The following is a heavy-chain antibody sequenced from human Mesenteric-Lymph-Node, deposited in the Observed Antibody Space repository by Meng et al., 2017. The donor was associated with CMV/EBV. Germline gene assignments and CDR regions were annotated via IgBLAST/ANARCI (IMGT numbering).Heavy chain of an antibody. CDR1: CGSISSSPW. CDR2: IYHSGST. V-gene: IGHV4-4*02. Sequence: AVPCGSISSSPWWSWVRQPPGKGLEWIGEIYHSGSTNYNPSLKSRITISVDKSKNQFSLKLSSVTAADTAVYYCARRYSGYDYPFDYWGQGALVTVSS. D-gene: IGHD5-12*01. CDR3: ARRYSGYDYPFDY. J-gene: IGHJ4*02.